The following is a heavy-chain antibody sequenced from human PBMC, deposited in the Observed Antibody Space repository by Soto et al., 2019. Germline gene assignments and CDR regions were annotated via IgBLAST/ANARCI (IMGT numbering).Heavy chain of an antibody. CDR3: AKDQRITMVRGVPFDY. CDR2: ISGSGGST. J-gene: IGHJ4*02. V-gene: IGHV3-23*01. Sequence: GGSLRLSCAASGFTFSSYAMSWVRQAPGKGLEWVSAISGSGGSTYYADSVKCRFTISRDNSKNTLYLQMNSLRAEDTAVYYCAKDQRITMVRGVPFDYWGQGTLVTVSS. D-gene: IGHD3-10*01. CDR1: GFTFSSYA.